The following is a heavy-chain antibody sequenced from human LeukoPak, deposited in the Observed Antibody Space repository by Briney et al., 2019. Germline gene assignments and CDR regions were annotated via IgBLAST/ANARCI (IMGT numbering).Heavy chain of an antibody. CDR1: GFTFGSYA. CDR3: AKGSGSGWYGWFAP. Sequence: GGSLRLSCAASGFTFGSYAMTWVRQAPGKGLEWVSSIDASGGSTYYADSVKGRFTISRDNSKSTFYLQMNTLRADDTAVYYCAKGSGSGWYGWFAPWGQGTLVTVSS. D-gene: IGHD6-19*01. V-gene: IGHV3-23*01. J-gene: IGHJ5*02. CDR2: IDASGGST.